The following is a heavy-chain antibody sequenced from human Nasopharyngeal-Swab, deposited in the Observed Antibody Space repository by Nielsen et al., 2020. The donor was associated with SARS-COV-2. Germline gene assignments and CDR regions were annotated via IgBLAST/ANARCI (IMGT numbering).Heavy chain of an antibody. CDR3: ARGQTYSSGWYSDYYYGMDV. D-gene: IGHD6-19*01. Sequence: SETLSLTCTVSGGSISSGSYYWSWIRQPAGEGLEWIGRIYTSGSTNYNPPLKSRVTISVDTSKNQFSLKLSSVTAADTAVYYCARGQTYSSGWYSDYYYGMDVWGQGTTVTVSS. CDR2: IYTSGST. V-gene: IGHV4-61*02. J-gene: IGHJ6*02. CDR1: GGSISSGSYY.